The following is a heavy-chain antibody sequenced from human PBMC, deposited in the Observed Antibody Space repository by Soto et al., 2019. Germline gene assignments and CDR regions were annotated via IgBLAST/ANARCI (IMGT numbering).Heavy chain of an antibody. Sequence: PGGSLRLSCAASGFTFSSYAIHWVRQAPGKGLEWVAVISYDGSNKYYADSVKGRFTISRDNSKNTLYLQMNSLRAEDTAVYYCARDSNGMDVWGQGXTVTVYS. V-gene: IGHV3-30-3*01. CDR1: GFTFSSYA. CDR3: ARDSNGMDV. CDR2: ISYDGSNK. J-gene: IGHJ6*02.